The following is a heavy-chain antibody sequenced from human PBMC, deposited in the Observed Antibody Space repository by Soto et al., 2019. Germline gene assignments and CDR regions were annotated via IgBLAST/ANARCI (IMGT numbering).Heavy chain of an antibody. CDR1: GFTFSDHY. J-gene: IGHJ4*02. V-gene: IGHV3-72*01. D-gene: IGHD4-17*01. CDR3: ARGGDYVDY. CDR2: TRNKANSYTT. Sequence: EEQLVESGGGLVQPGGSLRLSCAASGFTFSDHYMDWVRQAPGKGLEWVGRTRNKANSYTTEYAASVKGRFTISRDDSKNSLYLQMNSLKTEDTAVYYCARGGDYVDYWGQGTLVTVSS.